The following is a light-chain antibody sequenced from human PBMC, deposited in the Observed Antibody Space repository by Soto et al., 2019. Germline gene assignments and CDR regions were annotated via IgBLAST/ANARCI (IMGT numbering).Light chain of an antibody. CDR3: QQYGSSPLYT. V-gene: IGKV3-20*01. J-gene: IGKJ2*01. CDR1: QSVSSSY. Sequence: EIGLTQSPGTLSLSPGERATLSCMASQSVSSSYLAWYQQKPGQAPRLLIYGASSRATGIPDRFSGSGSGTDFTLTISRLEPEDFAVYYCQQYGSSPLYTFGQGTKLEIK. CDR2: GAS.